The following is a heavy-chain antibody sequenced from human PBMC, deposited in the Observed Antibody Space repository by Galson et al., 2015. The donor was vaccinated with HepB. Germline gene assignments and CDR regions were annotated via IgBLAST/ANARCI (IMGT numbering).Heavy chain of an antibody. J-gene: IGHJ4*02. Sequence: SLRLSCAASGFTFSTFWMGWVRQAPGKGLEWVANIKPDGGEKYYVDSVKGRFTISRDNSKNSLSLQMNSLRADDTAIYYCTRDGSGWAYFWGQGTLVTVSS. V-gene: IGHV3-7*03. D-gene: IGHD6-19*01. CDR2: IKPDGGEK. CDR3: TRDGSGWAYF. CDR1: GFTFSTFW.